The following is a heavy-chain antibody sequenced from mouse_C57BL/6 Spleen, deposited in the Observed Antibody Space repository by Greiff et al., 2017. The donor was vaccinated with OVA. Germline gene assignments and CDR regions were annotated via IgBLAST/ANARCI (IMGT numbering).Heavy chain of an antibody. V-gene: IGHV5-4*01. J-gene: IGHJ4*01. CDR2: ISDGGSYT. CDR3: ARDLGRNAMDY. CDR1: GFTFSSYA. Sequence: EVQVVESGGGLVKPGGSLKLSCAASGFTFSSYAMSWVRQTPEKRLEWVATISDGGSYTYYPDNVKGRFTISRDNAKNNLYLQMSHLKSEDTAMYYCARDLGRNAMDYWGQGTSVTVSS. D-gene: IGHD3-1*01.